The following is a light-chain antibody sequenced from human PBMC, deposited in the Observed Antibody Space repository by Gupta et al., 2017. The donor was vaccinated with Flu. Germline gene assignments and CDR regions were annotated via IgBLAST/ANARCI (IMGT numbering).Light chain of an antibody. V-gene: IGKV3-20*01. Sequence: EIVLTQSPGTLSLSPGERATLSCRASQSISSSYLAWYQQKPGQAPRLLIYGASSRATGIPDRFSGSGSGTDFTLTISRLEPEDFAVYYCHQYDNSPYTFGQGTNLEIK. CDR2: GAS. CDR3: HQYDNSPYT. J-gene: IGKJ2*01. CDR1: QSISSSY.